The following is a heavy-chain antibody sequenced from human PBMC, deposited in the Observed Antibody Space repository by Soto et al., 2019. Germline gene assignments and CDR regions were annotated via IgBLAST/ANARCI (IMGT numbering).Heavy chain of an antibody. CDR1: GYTFTNYW. Sequence: PGESLKISCNGSGYTFTNYWIGWVRQMPGKGPEWMGIIYPGDSDTKYNPSFQGQVTISADKSISTAYLQWSSLKASDTAMYYCACTVTPTDRFDPWGQGTLVTVSS. V-gene: IGHV5-51*01. J-gene: IGHJ5*02. D-gene: IGHD4-17*01. CDR3: ACTVTPTDRFDP. CDR2: IYPGDSDT.